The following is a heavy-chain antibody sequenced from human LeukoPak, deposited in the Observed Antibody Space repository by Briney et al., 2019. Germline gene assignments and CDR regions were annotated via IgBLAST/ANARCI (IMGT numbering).Heavy chain of an antibody. D-gene: IGHD2-2*01. CDR3: ARALGYCSSTSCGDYYMDV. CDR2: IYYSGST. V-gene: IGHV4-39*01. J-gene: IGHJ6*03. CDR1: GGSISSSVYY. Sequence: SETLSLTCTVSGGSISSSVYYWGWIRQPPGKGLEWIGSIYYSGSTYYNPSLKSRVTISVDTSKNQFSLKLSSVTAADTAVYYCARALGYCSSTSCGDYYMDVWGKGTTVTVSS.